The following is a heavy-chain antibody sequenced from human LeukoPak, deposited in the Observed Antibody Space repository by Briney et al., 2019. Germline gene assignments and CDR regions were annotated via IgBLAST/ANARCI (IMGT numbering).Heavy chain of an antibody. CDR2: IIPIFGIA. Sequence: SVKVSCKASGGTFSSYAISWVRQAPGQGLEWMGRIIPIFGIANYAQKFQGRVTITADKSTSTAYMELSSLRSEDTAVCYCARVWSRIPDYWGQGTLVTVSS. CDR1: GGTFSSYA. V-gene: IGHV1-69*04. J-gene: IGHJ4*02. D-gene: IGHD2/OR15-2a*01. CDR3: ARVWSRIPDY.